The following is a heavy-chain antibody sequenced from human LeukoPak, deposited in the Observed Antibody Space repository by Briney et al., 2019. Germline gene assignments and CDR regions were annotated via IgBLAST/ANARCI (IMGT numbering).Heavy chain of an antibody. CDR2: IIPIFGTA. Sequence: SVKVSCKASGGTFSSYAISWVRQAPGQGLEWMGGIIPIFGTANYAQKFQGRVTITTDESTSTAYMELSSLRSEDTAVYYCAGQDYGGLGGWFDPWGQGTLVTVSS. J-gene: IGHJ5*02. CDR1: GGTFSSYA. D-gene: IGHD4-23*01. CDR3: AGQDYGGLGGWFDP. V-gene: IGHV1-69*05.